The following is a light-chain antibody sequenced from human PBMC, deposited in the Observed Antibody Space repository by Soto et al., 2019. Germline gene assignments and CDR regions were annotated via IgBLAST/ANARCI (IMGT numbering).Light chain of an antibody. CDR1: QSVYSN. CDR3: QQYNNWPLT. Sequence: EIVITQSPSTLSLSPVEGGTLSCRASQSVYSNVAWYQQKPGQAPRLLIYGASTRATGIPARFSGSGSETEFTLTISSLQSEDFAVYYCQQYNNWPLTFGQGTKVDI. V-gene: IGKV3-15*01. J-gene: IGKJ1*01. CDR2: GAS.